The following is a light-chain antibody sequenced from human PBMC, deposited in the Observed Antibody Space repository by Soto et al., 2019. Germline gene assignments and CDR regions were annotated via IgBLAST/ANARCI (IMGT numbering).Light chain of an antibody. CDR1: QSVLYSSNNKNY. CDR3: QQCYSTPALT. J-gene: IGKJ4*01. Sequence: DIVMTQSPDSLAVSLGERATINCKSSQSVLYSSNNKNYLAWYQQKPGQPPKLLIYWASTRESGVPDRFSCSGSGPDFTLTISSLQAEDVAVYYCQQCYSTPALTFGGGTKVEIK. CDR2: WAS. V-gene: IGKV4-1*01.